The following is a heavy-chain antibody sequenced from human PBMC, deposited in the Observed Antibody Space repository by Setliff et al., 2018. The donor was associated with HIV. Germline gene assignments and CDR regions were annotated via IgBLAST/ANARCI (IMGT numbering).Heavy chain of an antibody. J-gene: IGHJ4*02. CDR2: INHDGIT. Sequence: SETLSLTCTVSGGSISSSSYYWGWIRQPPGKGLEWIGEINHDGITNYNPSLKSRVTVSVDTSKSQFSLKLSSVTAADTAVYYCARGKYYFDSGTPSYFDYWGQGSLVTVSS. CDR1: GGSISSSSYY. V-gene: IGHV4-39*07. D-gene: IGHD3-10*01. CDR3: ARGKYYFDSGTPSYFDY.